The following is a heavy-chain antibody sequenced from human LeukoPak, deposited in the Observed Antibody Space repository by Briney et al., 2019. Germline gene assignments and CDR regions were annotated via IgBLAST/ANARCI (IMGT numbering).Heavy chain of an antibody. J-gene: IGHJ4*02. CDR3: ARVGAIGYSYGPFDY. CDR1: GGSFSGYY. Sequence: SETLCLTCAVSGGSFSGYYWSWIRQPPGKGLEWIGEINHSGSTNYNPSLKSRVTISVDTSKNQFSLKLSSVTAADTAVYYCARVGAIGYSYGPFDYWGQGTLVTVSS. D-gene: IGHD5-18*01. CDR2: INHSGST. V-gene: IGHV4-34*01.